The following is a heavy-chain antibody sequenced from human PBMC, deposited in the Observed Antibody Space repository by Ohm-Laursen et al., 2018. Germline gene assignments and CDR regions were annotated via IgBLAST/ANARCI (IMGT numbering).Heavy chain of an antibody. V-gene: IGHV3-48*03. CDR2: ISSSGSTI. CDR3: ARSHYDFWSGYYLDY. D-gene: IGHD3-3*01. CDR1: GFTFSSYE. J-gene: IGHJ4*02. Sequence: SLRLSCAATGFTFSSYEMNWVRQAPGKGLEWVSYISSSGSTIYYADSVKGRFTISRDNAKNSLYLQMNSLRAEDTAVYYCARSHYDFWSGYYLDYWGQGTLVTVSS.